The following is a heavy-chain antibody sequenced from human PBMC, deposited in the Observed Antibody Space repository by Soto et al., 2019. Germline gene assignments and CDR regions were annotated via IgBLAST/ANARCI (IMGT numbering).Heavy chain of an antibody. J-gene: IGHJ4*02. CDR1: RFTVSSNY. CDR3: PILSS. V-gene: IGHV3-53*01. D-gene: IGHD2-2*01. Sequence: GGYLRLSFAASRFTVSSNYMHWINQAPGQGLEWLSIIYSDGTTYYEGSVKGRSTISRDNFKNTLYLQINHLKADDTDVNYFPILSSWGRRTLVT. CDR2: IYSDGTT.